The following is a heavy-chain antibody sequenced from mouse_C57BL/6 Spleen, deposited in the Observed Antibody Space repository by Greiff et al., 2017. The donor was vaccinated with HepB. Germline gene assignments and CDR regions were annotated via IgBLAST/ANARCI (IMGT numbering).Heavy chain of an antibody. CDR2: INPNNGGT. CDR3: AGGWLRSWFAY. V-gene: IGHV1-26*01. Sequence: EVQLQQSGPELVKPGASVKISCKASGYTFTDYYMNWVKQSHGKSLEWIGDINPNNGGTSYNQKFKGKATLTVDKSSSTAYMELRSLTSEDSAVYYCAGGWLRSWFAYWGQGTLVTVSA. J-gene: IGHJ3*01. CDR1: GYTFTDYY. D-gene: IGHD2-2*01.